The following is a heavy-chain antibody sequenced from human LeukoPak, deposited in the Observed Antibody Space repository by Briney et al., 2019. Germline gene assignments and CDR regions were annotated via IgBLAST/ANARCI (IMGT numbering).Heavy chain of an antibody. V-gene: IGHV3-74*01. Sequence: GGSLRLSCAASVFTFGSYWMHWFRQAPGKGLVWVSRINTDGSSTIYADSVKGRFTISRDNSKNTLYLQMNSLRAEDTAVYYCARDITHNYYDSSGYCFDYWGQGTLATVSS. CDR3: ARDITHNYYDSSGYCFDY. D-gene: IGHD3-22*01. CDR1: VFTFGSYW. J-gene: IGHJ4*02. CDR2: INTDGSST.